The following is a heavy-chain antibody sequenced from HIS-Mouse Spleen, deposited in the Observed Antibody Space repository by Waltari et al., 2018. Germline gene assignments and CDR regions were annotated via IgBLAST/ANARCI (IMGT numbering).Heavy chain of an antibody. V-gene: IGHV4-39*07. CDR2: IYYSGRT. Sequence: QLQLQASGPGLVKPSETLSLTCTVSGGSIRSSSYYWCRLRQPPGKGLEWIGSIYYSGRTYYNPSLKSRVTISVDTSKNQFSLKLSSVTAADTAVYYCAREIPYSSSWYDWYFDLWGRGTLVTVSS. CDR3: AREIPYSSSWYDWYFDL. J-gene: IGHJ2*01. D-gene: IGHD6-13*01. CDR1: GGSIRSSSYY.